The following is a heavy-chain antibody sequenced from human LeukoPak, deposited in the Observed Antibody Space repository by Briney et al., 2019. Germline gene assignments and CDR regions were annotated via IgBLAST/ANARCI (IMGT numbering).Heavy chain of an antibody. CDR3: ARDLLTGNTGDY. V-gene: IGHV1-18*01. CDR2: ISGYNGNT. J-gene: IGHJ4*02. Sequence: ASVKVSCKASGYTFTSYGFNWVRQTPRQGLEWLGWISGYNGNTEYAQKVQGRVTMTTDTSTNTAYMELRSLGSDDTAVYYCARDLLTGNTGDYWGQGTLVTVSA. D-gene: IGHD1-7*01. CDR1: GYTFTSYG.